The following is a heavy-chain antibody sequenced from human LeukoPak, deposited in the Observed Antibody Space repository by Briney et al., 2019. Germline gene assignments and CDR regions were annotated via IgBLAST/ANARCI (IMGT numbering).Heavy chain of an antibody. Sequence: SGPTLVKPSETLSLTCTVSGGSFHTYYWNWIRQPAGKGLEWIGRIYTSGSTNYNPSLKSRVTISVDTSKNQFSLKLSSVTAADTAVYYCARVMYDGYSSSWTYYYYYYYMDVWGKGTTVTVSS. D-gene: IGHD6-13*01. J-gene: IGHJ6*03. CDR1: GGSFHTYY. CDR3: ARVMYDGYSSSWTYYYYYYYMDV. V-gene: IGHV4-4*07. CDR2: IYTSGST.